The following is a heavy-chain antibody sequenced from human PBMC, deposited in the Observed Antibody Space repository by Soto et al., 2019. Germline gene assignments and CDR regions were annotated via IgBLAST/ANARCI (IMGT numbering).Heavy chain of an antibody. CDR3: ARLQRGSSSLAGVGY. J-gene: IGHJ4*02. Sequence: ASVKVSCKASGYTFTSYAMHWVRQAPGQRLEWMGWINAGDGNTKYSQKFQGRVTITRDTSASTAYMELSSLRSEDTAVYYCARLQRGSSSLAGVGYWGQGTLVTVSS. V-gene: IGHV1-3*01. CDR2: INAGDGNT. CDR1: GYTFTSYA. D-gene: IGHD6-6*01.